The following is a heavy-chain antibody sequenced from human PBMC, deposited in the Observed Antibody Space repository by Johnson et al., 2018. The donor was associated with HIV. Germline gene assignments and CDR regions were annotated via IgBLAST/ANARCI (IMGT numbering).Heavy chain of an antibody. Sequence: VLLVESGGGVVQPGRSLRLSCAASGLTFSSYGMHWVRQAPGKGLEWVAVISYDGSKKYYAGSVKGRFTISRDNSKNSLYLQPNSLRADDTAVYFCARDRFGDSDAFDIWGQGTMVTVSS. V-gene: IGHV3-30*03. J-gene: IGHJ3*02. CDR1: GLTFSSYG. CDR2: ISYDGSKK. D-gene: IGHD4-17*01. CDR3: ARDRFGDSDAFDI.